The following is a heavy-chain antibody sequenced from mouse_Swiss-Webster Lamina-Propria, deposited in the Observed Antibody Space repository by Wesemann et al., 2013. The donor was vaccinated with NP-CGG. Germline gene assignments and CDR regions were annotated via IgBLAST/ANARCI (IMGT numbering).Heavy chain of an antibody. D-gene: IGHD1-1*01. CDR2: INPNNGGT. V-gene: IGHV1-18*01. CDR3: ARTSSYGGDWYFDV. Sequence: VKIPCKASGYTFTDYNMDWVKQSHGKSLEWIGDINPNNGGTIYNQKFKGKATLTVDKSSSTAYMELRSLTSEDTAVYYCARTSSYGGDWYFDVWGAGDHGSPSPQ. J-gene: IGHJ1*01. CDR1: GYTFTDYN.